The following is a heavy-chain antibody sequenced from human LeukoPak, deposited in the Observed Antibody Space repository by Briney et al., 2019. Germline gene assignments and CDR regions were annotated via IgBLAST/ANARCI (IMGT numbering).Heavy chain of an antibody. V-gene: IGHV3-23*01. CDR1: GFTFSNYA. CDR2: ISGSGGST. D-gene: IGHD6-13*01. J-gene: IGHJ4*02. Sequence: GGSLRLSSAASGFTFSNYAMSWVRQAPGKGLEWVSAISGSGGSTYYADSVKGRLTISRDNSKNTLYLQMNSLRAEDTALYYCAKDVGSWSRGAFDYWGQGTLVTVSS. CDR3: AKDVGSWSRGAFDY.